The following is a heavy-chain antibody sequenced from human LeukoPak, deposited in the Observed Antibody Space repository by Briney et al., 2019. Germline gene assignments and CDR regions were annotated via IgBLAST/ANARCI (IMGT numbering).Heavy chain of an antibody. CDR2: INHSGST. J-gene: IGHJ4*02. Sequence: ASETLSLTCAVYGGSFSGYYWSWIRQPPGKGLEWIGEINHSGSTNYNPSLKSRVTISVDTSKNQFSLRLNSVTAADTAMYYCAKSGGYGLIDYWGQGTLVTVSS. V-gene: IGHV4-34*01. CDR3: AKSGGYGLIDY. D-gene: IGHD1-26*01. CDR1: GGSFSGYY.